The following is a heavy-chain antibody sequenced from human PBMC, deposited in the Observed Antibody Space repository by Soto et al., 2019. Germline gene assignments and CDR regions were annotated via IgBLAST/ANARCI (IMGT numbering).Heavy chain of an antibody. V-gene: IGHV1-69*02. Sequence: SVKVSCKASGGTFSSYTISWVRQAPGQGLEWMGRIIPILGIANYAQKFQGRVTITADKSTSTAYMELSTLRSADTAVYYCARVSEHGSMAQEVIDDLDIWGQGTMVTVSS. CDR3: ARVSEHGSMAQEVIDDLDI. D-gene: IGHD3-10*01. CDR1: GGTFSSYT. CDR2: IIPILGIA. J-gene: IGHJ3*02.